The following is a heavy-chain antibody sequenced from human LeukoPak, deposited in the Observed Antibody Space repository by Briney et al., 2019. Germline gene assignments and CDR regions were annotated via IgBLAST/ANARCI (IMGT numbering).Heavy chain of an antibody. V-gene: IGHV3-23*01. Sequence: GGSLRLSCAASGFTFSSHAMSWVRQAPGKGLEWVSAILGSGSSTYYADSVKGRFTISRDNSKNTLYLQMNSLRAEDTAAYYCAKAKYDYGDPVGWFDPWGQGTLVTVSS. CDR3: AKAKYDYGDPVGWFDP. CDR1: GFTFSSHA. J-gene: IGHJ5*02. CDR2: ILGSGSST. D-gene: IGHD4-17*01.